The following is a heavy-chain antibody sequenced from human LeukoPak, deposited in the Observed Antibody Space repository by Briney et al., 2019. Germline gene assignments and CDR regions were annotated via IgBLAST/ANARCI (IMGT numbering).Heavy chain of an antibody. Sequence: ASVKVSCKASGYTFTDYFIHWLRQAPGQGLEWMGWINPNSGGTNYAQKFQDRVTMTRDTSISTAYTELSRLKSDDTAVYYCAREHPSGGYLRDPYPFDYWGQGILVTVSS. D-gene: IGHD3-10*01. J-gene: IGHJ4*02. CDR2: INPNSGGT. V-gene: IGHV1-2*02. CDR3: AREHPSGGYLRDPYPFDY. CDR1: GYTFTDYF.